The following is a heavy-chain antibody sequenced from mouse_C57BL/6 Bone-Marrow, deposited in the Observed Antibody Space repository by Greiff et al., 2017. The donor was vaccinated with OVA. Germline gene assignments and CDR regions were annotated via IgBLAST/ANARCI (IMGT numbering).Heavy chain of an antibody. CDR2: IDPSDSET. V-gene: IGHV1-52*01. Sequence: QVQLQQPGAELVRPGSSVKLSCKASGYTFTSYWMHWVKQRPIQGLEWIGNIDPSDSETHYNQKFKDKATLTVDKSSSTAYMQLSSLTSEDSAVYYCARRGYDYDAAWFAYWGQGTLVTVSA. CDR3: ARRGYDYDAAWFAY. D-gene: IGHD2-4*01. J-gene: IGHJ3*01. CDR1: GYTFTSYW.